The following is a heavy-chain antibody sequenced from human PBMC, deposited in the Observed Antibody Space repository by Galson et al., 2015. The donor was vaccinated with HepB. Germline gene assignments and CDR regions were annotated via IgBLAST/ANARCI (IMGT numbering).Heavy chain of an antibody. V-gene: IGHV3-48*01. J-gene: IGHJ4*02. D-gene: IGHD5-24*01. CDR1: GFTFSSYS. CDR2: ISSSSSNV. CDR3: ARGGATKGDY. Sequence: SLRLSCAASGFTFSSYSMHWVRQAPGKGLEWVSYISSSSSNVYYADSVKGRFTISRDNAKNSLYLQMNSLRAEDTAVYYCARGGATKGDYWGQGTLVTVSS.